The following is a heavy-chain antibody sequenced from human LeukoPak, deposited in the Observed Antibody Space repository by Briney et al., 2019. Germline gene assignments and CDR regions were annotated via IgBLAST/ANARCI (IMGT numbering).Heavy chain of an antibody. CDR2: ISSSSRYT. CDR1: GFTFSSYG. CDR3: ARGYCSSTSCYATVEWFDP. D-gene: IGHD2-2*01. V-gene: IGHV3-21*05. J-gene: IGHJ5*02. Sequence: PGGSLRLSCAAAGFTFSSYGMHWVRQAPGKGQEWVSYISSSSRYTNYAYSVKGRFTISRDNAKNSLYLQMNSLRAEDTAVYYCARGYCSSTSCYATVEWFDPWGQGTLVTVSS.